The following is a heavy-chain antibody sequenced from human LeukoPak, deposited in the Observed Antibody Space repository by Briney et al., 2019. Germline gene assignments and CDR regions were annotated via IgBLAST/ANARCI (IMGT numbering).Heavy chain of an antibody. Sequence: PGGSLRLSCAASGFTFSSYSMNWVRQAPGKGLEWVSYISSSGSTIYYADSVKGRFTISRDNAKNSLYLQMNSLRAEDTAVYYCARPKDYDILTGYYSDAFDIWGQGTMVTVSS. V-gene: IGHV3-48*04. CDR2: ISSSGSTI. J-gene: IGHJ3*02. CDR1: GFTFSSYS. CDR3: ARPKDYDILTGYYSDAFDI. D-gene: IGHD3-9*01.